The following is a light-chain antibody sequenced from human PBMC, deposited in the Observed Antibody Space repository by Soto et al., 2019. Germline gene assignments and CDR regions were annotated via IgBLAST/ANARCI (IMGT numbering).Light chain of an antibody. CDR3: QQRSNWPLIT. Sequence: EIVLTQSPGTLSLSPGERATLSCRASQSVSSYLAWYQQKPGQAPRLLIYDASNRATGIPVRFSGSGSGTDFTLTISSLEPEDFAVYYCQQRSNWPLITVGQGTRLEIK. V-gene: IGKV3-11*01. J-gene: IGKJ5*01. CDR2: DAS. CDR1: QSVSSY.